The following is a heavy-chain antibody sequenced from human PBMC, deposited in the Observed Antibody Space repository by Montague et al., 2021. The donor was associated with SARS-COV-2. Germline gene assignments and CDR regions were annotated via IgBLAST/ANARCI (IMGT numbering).Heavy chain of an antibody. CDR1: RFTFSDFW. D-gene: IGHD6-19*01. CDR3: ARGSTGWYAIFGHYGMDV. V-gene: IGHV3-7*01. CDR2: IKHDGSEK. Sequence: SLRLSCAASRFTFSDFWMNWVRQAPGKGLEWVADIKHDGSEKSYLDSVKGLFTISRDNAKNSLYLQMNSLRAEDTAVYYCARGSTGWYAIFGHYGMDVWGQGTTVTVSS. J-gene: IGHJ6*02.